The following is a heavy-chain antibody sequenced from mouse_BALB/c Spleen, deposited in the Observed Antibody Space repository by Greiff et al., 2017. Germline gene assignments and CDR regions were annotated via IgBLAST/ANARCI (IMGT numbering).Heavy chain of an antibody. J-gene: IGHJ3*01. CDR2: IRNKANGYTT. V-gene: IGHV7-3*02. CDR3: ARDIRGPFAY. D-gene: IGHD3-3*01. Sequence: DVKLVESGGGLVQPGGSLRLSCATSGFTFTDYYMSWVRQPPGKALEWLGFIRNKANGYTTEYSASVKGRFTISRDNSQSILYLQMNTLRAEDSATYYCARDIRGPFAYWGQGTLVTVSA. CDR1: GFTFTDYY.